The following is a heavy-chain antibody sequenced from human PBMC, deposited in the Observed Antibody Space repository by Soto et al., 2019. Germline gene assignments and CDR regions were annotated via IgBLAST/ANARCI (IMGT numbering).Heavy chain of an antibody. V-gene: IGHV5-51*01. D-gene: IGHD2-21*01. CDR1: GYSFATTW. CDR2: IYPGDSDA. J-gene: IGHJ3*02. CDR3: ATQIMVMLGSRFDI. Sequence: GESLKISCKGSGYSFATTWIGWVRQMPGKGLEHMGLIYPGDSDAMYSPSFQGQVTISADKSISTAYLQWSSLRASDTAIYYCATQIMVMLGSRFDIWGQGTLVTVSS.